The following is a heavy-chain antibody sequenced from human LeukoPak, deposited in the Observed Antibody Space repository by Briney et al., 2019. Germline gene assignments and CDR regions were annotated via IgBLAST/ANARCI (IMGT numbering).Heavy chain of an antibody. J-gene: IGHJ6*03. CDR2: INTNTGNP. D-gene: IGHD6-25*01. CDR3: ARDERAYQYYYYMDV. Sequence: GASVKVSCKASGYTFTSYAMNWVRQAPGQGLEWMGWINTNTGNPTYAQGFTGRFVFSLDTSVSTAYLQISSLKAEDTAVYYCARDERAYQYYYYMDVWGKGTTVTVSS. CDR1: GYTFTSYA. V-gene: IGHV7-4-1*02.